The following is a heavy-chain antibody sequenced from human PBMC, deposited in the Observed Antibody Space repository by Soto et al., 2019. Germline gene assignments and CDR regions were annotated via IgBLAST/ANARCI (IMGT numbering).Heavy chain of an antibody. Sequence: PGGSLRLSCAASGFTFSSYAMSWVRQAPGKGREWVSAISGSGGSTYYADSVKGRFTISRDNSKNTLYLQMNSLRAEDTAVYYCAKSRAGQLVAIDYWGQGTLVTVSS. CDR3: AKSRAGQLVAIDY. D-gene: IGHD6-6*01. CDR2: ISGSGGST. J-gene: IGHJ4*02. V-gene: IGHV3-23*01. CDR1: GFTFSSYA.